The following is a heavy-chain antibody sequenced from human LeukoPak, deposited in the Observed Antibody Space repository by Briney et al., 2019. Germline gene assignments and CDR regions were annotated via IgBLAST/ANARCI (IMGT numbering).Heavy chain of an antibody. D-gene: IGHD3-22*01. Sequence: GRSLRLSCAASGFTFDDYAMHWVRQAPGKGLEWVSGMSWNSGSIGYADSVKGRFTISRDNAKNSLYLQMNSLRAEDTALYYCAKGEYYDSSGYYDYWGQGTLVTVSS. J-gene: IGHJ4*02. CDR3: AKGEYYDSSGYYDY. V-gene: IGHV3-9*01. CDR2: MSWNSGSI. CDR1: GFTFDDYA.